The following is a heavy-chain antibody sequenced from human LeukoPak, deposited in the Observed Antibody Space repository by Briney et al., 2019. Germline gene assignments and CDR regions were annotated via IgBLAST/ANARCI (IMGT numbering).Heavy chain of an antibody. CDR1: GFTFSSYS. CDR3: ARDENYGFDY. Sequence: GGSLRLSCAASGFTFSSYSMNWVRQAPGKGLEWVSYVSGSSGTISYADSVKGRFTISRDNAKNSLYLLMNSPRDEDTAVYYCARDENYGFDYWGQGTLVTVSS. D-gene: IGHD1-7*01. J-gene: IGHJ4*02. V-gene: IGHV3-48*02. CDR2: VSGSSGTI.